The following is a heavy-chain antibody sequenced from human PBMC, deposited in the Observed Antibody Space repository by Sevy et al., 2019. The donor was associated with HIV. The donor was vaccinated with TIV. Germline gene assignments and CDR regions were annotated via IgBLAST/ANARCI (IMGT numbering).Heavy chain of an antibody. J-gene: IGHJ4*02. CDR1: GFTFNTYW. Sequence: GGSLRLSCAASGFTFNTYWMTWVRQAPGKGLEWVANINQDASELNYVDSVKVRFTISRDNAKNSLYLQMNSLRVEDTAVYYCARALYSSDSNWGQGTPVTVSS. CDR2: INQDASEL. D-gene: IGHD2-15*01. CDR3: ARALYSSDSN. V-gene: IGHV3-7*01.